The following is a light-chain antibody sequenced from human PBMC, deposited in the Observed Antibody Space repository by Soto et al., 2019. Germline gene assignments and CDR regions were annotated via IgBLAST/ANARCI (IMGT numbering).Light chain of an antibody. CDR2: LAY. CDR3: QQYGDSPPSYT. Sequence: EIVLTQSPGTLSLSPGERATLSCRASQSISNNYLSWYQQKPGQAPRLLIYLAYTRATGIPDRFSGSGSGTDFTLTISRLEPEDFAVYYCQQYGDSPPSYTFGQGTKLDLK. CDR1: QSISNNY. V-gene: IGKV3-20*01. J-gene: IGKJ2*01.